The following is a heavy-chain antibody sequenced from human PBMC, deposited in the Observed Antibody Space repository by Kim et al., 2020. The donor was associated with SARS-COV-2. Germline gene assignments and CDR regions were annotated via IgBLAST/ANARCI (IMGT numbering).Heavy chain of an antibody. D-gene: IGHD3-9*01. CDR2: IDTAGDT. J-gene: IGHJ6*01. CDR3: ARAYSYYDILTGSSWYYYG. Sequence: GGSLRLSCAASGFTFSSYDMHWVRQATGKGLEWVSAIDTAGDTYYPGSVKGRFTISRENAKNSLYLQMNSLRAGDTAVEYCARAYSYYDILTGSSWYYYG. V-gene: IGHV3-13*01. CDR1: GFTFSSYD.